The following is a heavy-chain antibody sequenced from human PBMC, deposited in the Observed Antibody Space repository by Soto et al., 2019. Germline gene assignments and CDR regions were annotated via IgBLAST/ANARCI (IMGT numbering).Heavy chain of an antibody. D-gene: IGHD6-19*01. V-gene: IGHV3-23*01. CDR3: AKEDTSSGSLDY. Sequence: HPWGSLRLSCAASGFPFGENAMSWVRQAPGKGLEWVSGISDSGATTYYADSVRGRFTISRDNSKNTLYLQMKSLRAEDSASYYCAKEDTSSGSLDYWGQGALVTVSS. CDR2: ISDSGATT. J-gene: IGHJ4*02. CDR1: GFPFGENA.